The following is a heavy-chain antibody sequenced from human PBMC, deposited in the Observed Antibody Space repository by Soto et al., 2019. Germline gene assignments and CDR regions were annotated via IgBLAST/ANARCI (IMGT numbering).Heavy chain of an antibody. CDR3: ARGRAYCGSDCYGASEI. D-gene: IGHD2-21*02. Sequence: QVQLVQSGAEVKKPGSSVKVSCKASGGTFNTYAITWVRQAPGQGLEWMGGIIPTSGRTDYAQKLQGRVTITADESTSIAHMELRSLKSEDTAVYYCARGRAYCGSDCYGASEIWGQGTQVTVSS. J-gene: IGHJ3*02. V-gene: IGHV1-69*12. CDR1: GGTFNTYA. CDR2: IIPTSGRT.